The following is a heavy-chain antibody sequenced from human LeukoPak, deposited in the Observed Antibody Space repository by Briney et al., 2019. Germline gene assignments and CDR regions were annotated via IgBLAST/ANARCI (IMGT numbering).Heavy chain of an antibody. J-gene: IGHJ5*02. CDR1: GFIVGSYY. CDR2: IHSGGDT. D-gene: IGHD5-12*01. CDR3: AKAVAHPGWSFP. V-gene: IGHV3-66*01. Sequence: PGGSLRLSCAASGFIVGSYYMSWVRQAPVKGLEWVSVIHSGGDTYYADSVKGRFTISRDNSKNTLFLQMNSLRAEDTAVYYCAKAVAHPGWSFPWGQGTLVTVSS.